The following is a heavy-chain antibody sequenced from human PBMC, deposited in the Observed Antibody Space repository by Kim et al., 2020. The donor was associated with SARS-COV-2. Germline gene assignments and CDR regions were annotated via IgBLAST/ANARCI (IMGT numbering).Heavy chain of an antibody. D-gene: IGHD5-12*01. Sequence: SGPTLVNPTETLTLTCTFSGFSLTTSGMCVNWIRQPPGKALEWLARIDWDDDRYYSTSLKTRLTISKDTSKNQVVLTMTNMDPVDTATYYCARVRRGAYSGYDFEYWGQGILVTVSS. J-gene: IGHJ4*02. V-gene: IGHV2-70*11. CDR2: IDWDDDR. CDR3: ARVRRGAYSGYDFEY. CDR1: GFSLTTSGMC.